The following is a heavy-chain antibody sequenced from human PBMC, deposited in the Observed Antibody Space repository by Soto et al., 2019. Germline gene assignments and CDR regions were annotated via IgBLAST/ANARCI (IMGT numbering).Heavy chain of an antibody. V-gene: IGHV1-58*01. J-gene: IGHJ4*02. D-gene: IGHD6-19*01. CDR1: GFTFTSSA. Sequence: SVKVSCKASGFTFTSSAVQWVRQARGQRLEWIGWIVVGSGNTNYAQKFQERVTITRDMSTSTAYLELSSLRSDDTAVYYCGRDRVLAGCGGENSFDYWGQGTLVTVSS. CDR3: GRDRVLAGCGGENSFDY. CDR2: IVVGSGNT.